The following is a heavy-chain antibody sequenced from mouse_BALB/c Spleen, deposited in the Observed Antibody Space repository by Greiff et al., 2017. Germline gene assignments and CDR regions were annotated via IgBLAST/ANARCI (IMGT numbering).Heavy chain of an antibody. CDR3: ARYDYDDAMDY. CDR1: GYAFSSYW. D-gene: IGHD2-4*01. Sequence: VKLVESGAELVRPGSSVKISCKASGYAFSSYWMNWVKQRPGQGLEWIGQIYPGDGDTNYNGKFKGKATLTADKSSSTAYMQLSSLTSEDSAVYFCARYDYDDAMDYWGQGTSVTVSS. V-gene: IGHV1-80*01. J-gene: IGHJ4*01. CDR2: IYPGDGDT.